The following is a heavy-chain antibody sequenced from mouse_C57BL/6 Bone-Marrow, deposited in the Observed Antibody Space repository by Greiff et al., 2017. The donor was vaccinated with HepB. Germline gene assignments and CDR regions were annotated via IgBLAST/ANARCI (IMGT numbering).Heavy chain of an antibody. CDR1: GYTFTSYW. CDR2: IYPGSGST. V-gene: IGHV1-55*01. Sequence: QVHVKQPGAELVKPGASVKMSCKASGYTFTSYWITWVKQRPGQGLEWIGDIYPGSGSTNYNEKFKCKATLTVDTSSSTAYMQLSSLTSEDSAVYYCEVWLRRGDWYFDVWGTGTTVTVSS. D-gene: IGHD2-2*01. J-gene: IGHJ1*03. CDR3: EVWLRRGDWYFDV.